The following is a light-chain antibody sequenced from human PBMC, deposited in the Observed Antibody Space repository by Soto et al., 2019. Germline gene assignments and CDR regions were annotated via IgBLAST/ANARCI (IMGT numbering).Light chain of an antibody. J-gene: IGLJ3*02. CDR2: SNN. CDR1: SSNIGSNT. CDR3: AAWDDSLNGLWV. Sequence: QSVLTQPPSASGTPGQRVTISCSGSSSNIGSNTVNWYQQLPGTAPKLLIYSNNQRPSGVPDRFSGSKSGTSACLAISGLQSEDEADYYCAAWDDSLNGLWVFGGGTKLTVL. V-gene: IGLV1-44*01.